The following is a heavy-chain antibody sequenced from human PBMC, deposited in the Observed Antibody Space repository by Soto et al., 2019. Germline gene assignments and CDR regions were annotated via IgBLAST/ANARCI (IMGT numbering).Heavy chain of an antibody. CDR1: GFTLSSYY. V-gene: IGHV3-7*03. CDR2: IKGDGSQT. Sequence: EVQLVESGGGLVEPGGSLRLSCAASGFTLSSYYMSWVRQAPGKGLEWLGNIKGDGSQTHYVDSVKGRFTISRDHAENSIHLQMNNLRAEDTAMYYCARDPVTADWGQGTLVTVSS. CDR3: ARDPVTAD. J-gene: IGHJ4*02.